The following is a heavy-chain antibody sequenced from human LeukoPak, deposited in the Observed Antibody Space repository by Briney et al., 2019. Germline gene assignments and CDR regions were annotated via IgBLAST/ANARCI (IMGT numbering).Heavy chain of an antibody. J-gene: IGHJ4*02. D-gene: IGHD1-1*01. V-gene: IGHV3-33*01. CDR2: IWYDGSNK. CDR3: ATNKIGTTGQSFDY. CDR1: GFTFSRYG. Sequence: GGSLRLSCAASGFTFSRYGMHWARQAPGKGLEWVAVIWYDGSNKDYADSVKGRFAISRDNSKNTLYLQMNSLRAEDTAVYYCATNKIGTTGQSFDYWGQGTLVTVSS.